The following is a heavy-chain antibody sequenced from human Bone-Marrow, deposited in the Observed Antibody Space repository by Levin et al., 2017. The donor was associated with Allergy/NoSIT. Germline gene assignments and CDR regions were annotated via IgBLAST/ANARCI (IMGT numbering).Heavy chain of an antibody. CDR2: IWYDGSNK. D-gene: IGHD6-13*01. CDR3: ARDFGSEQLVPYYYYGLDV. V-gene: IGHV3-33*01. Sequence: GGSLRLSCAASGFTFSTYGMHWVRQAPGTGLEWVAIIWYDGSNKFYEDSVKGRFTIFRDNSKNKLYLQMNSLRVEETAVYYCARDFGSEQLVPYYYYGLDVWGQGTTVTVSS. CDR1: GFTFSTYG. J-gene: IGHJ6*02.